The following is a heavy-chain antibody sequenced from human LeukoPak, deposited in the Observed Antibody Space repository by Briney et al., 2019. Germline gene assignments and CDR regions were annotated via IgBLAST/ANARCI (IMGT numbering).Heavy chain of an antibody. D-gene: IGHD3-22*01. CDR1: GYTFTSYA. CDR3: ADLDYDSSGPDPPLDY. Sequence: SCKASGYTFTSYAMHWVRQAPGKGLEWVAVISYDGSNKYYADSVKGRFTISRDNSKNTLYLQMNSLRAEDTAVCYCADLDYDSSGPDPPLDYWGQGTLVTVSS. J-gene: IGHJ4*02. CDR2: ISYDGSNK. V-gene: IGHV3-30*04.